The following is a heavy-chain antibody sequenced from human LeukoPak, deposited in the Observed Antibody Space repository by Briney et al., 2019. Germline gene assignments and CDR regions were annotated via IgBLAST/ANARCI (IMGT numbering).Heavy chain of an antibody. CDR1: GYTFTSYA. CDR3: AMGGYDSSGYSY. J-gene: IGHJ4*02. D-gene: IGHD3-22*01. CDR2: INAGNGNT. V-gene: IGHV1-3*03. Sequence: ASVKVSCKASGYTFTSYAMHWVRQAPGQRLEWMGWINAGNGNTKYSQEFQGRVTITRDTSASTAYMELSSLRSEDMAVYYCAMGGYDSSGYSYWGQGTLVTVSS.